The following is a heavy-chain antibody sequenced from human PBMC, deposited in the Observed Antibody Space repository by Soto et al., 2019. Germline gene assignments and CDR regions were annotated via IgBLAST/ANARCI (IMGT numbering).Heavy chain of an antibody. Sequence: GGSLRLSCAVSGFTFSSYWMSWVRQAPGKGLEWVANIKQDGSEKYYVDSVKGRFTISRDNAKNSLYLQMNSLRAEDTAVYYCARGRYFDWLSPVYGMDVWGQGTTVTVSS. D-gene: IGHD3-9*01. CDR1: GFTFSSYW. CDR2: IKQDGSEK. V-gene: IGHV3-7*05. J-gene: IGHJ6*02. CDR3: ARGRYFDWLSPVYGMDV.